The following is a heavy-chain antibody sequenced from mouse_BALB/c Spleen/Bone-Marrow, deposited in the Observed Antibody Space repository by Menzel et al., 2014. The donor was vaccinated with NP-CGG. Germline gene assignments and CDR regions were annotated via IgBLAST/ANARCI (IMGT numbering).Heavy chain of an antibody. CDR2: ITSGGST. V-gene: IGHV5-6-5*01. CDR3: ARGLYDGYENWCFDV. CDR1: GFTFSGYA. Sequence: EVKLVESGGGLVKPGGSLKLSCAASGFTFSGYAMSWVRQTPEKRLEWVASITSGGSTYYPDSVKGRFTISRDNAGNILSMQMSSLRSEVMAMYSCARGLYDGYENWCFDVWGAGTTVTVSS. D-gene: IGHD2-3*01. J-gene: IGHJ1*01.